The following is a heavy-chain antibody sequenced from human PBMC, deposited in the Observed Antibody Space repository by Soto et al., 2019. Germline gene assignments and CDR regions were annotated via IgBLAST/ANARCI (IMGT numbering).Heavy chain of an antibody. D-gene: IGHD4-17*01. V-gene: IGHV4-39*01. CDR3: ARAYGDYGYYYYGMDV. CDR1: GGSISSSSYY. J-gene: IGHJ6*02. CDR2: IYYSGST. Sequence: SETLSLTCTVSGGSISSSSYYWGWIRQPPGKGLEWIGSIYYSGSTYYNPSLKSRVTISVDTSKNQFSLKLSSVTAADTAVYYCARAYGDYGYYYYGMDVWGQGTTVT.